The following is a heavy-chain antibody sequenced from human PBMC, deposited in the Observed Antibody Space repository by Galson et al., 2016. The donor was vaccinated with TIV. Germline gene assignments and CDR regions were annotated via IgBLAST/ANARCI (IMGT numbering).Heavy chain of an antibody. Sequence: QSGAEVKKPGESLTISCHVSGYSITSQWIAWVRQTPGKGLEWMGMIYPRDSEITYSPSFRGQVTISADESISTAYVQLNSLEASDTAIYYCASSPGYSGYDYGWFDPWGQGTPVTVSS. CDR1: GYSITSQW. CDR2: IYPRDSEI. CDR3: ASSPGYSGYDYGWFDP. D-gene: IGHD5-12*01. J-gene: IGHJ5*02. V-gene: IGHV5-51*01.